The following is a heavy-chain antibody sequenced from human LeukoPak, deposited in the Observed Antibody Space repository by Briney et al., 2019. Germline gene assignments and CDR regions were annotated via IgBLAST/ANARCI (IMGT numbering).Heavy chain of an antibody. CDR3: ARGRKYYYDSSSYYFDY. CDR2: IYYSGST. CDR1: GGSFGGYY. J-gene: IGHJ4*02. V-gene: IGHV4-31*11. Sequence: SETLSLTCAVYGGSFGGYYWSWIRQPPGKGLEWIGYIYYSGSTYYNPSLKSRVTISVDTSKNQFSLKLSSVTAADTAVYYCARGRKYYYDSSSYYFDYWGQGTLVTVSS. D-gene: IGHD3-22*01.